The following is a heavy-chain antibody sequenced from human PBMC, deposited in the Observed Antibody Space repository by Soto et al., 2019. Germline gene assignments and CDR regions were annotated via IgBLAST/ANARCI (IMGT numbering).Heavy chain of an antibody. D-gene: IGHD3-16*01. J-gene: IGHJ4*02. CDR2: IFGGGRT. CDR1: GFTVSNTH. Sequence: VESGGGLVQPGGSLRLSCAASGFTVSNTHMSWVRQAPGQGLEWVSVIFGGGRTYHADSVKGRFTISRDTSKNTVSLQMNSLRAEDTAVYCCARGWDYFDYWGQGTLVTVSS. V-gene: IGHV3-66*01. CDR3: ARGWDYFDY.